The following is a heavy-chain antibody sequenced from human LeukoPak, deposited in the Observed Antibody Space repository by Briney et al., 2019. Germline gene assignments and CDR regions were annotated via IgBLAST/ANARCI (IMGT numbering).Heavy chain of an antibody. CDR1: GYTFTSYE. CDR2: MKPGGGST. CDR3: ARDGDYYGSGSYRGNDAFVI. J-gene: IGHJ3*02. D-gene: IGHD3-10*01. Sequence: ASVKVCCEASGYTFTSYEMRWVRQDPGQGVEWRGIMKPGGGSTSYAQKFQGRVSITRHTYTSTVYMELTSLRPEATAVSYCARDGDYYGSGSYRGNDAFVIWGQGTMVTVSS. V-gene: IGHV1-46*01.